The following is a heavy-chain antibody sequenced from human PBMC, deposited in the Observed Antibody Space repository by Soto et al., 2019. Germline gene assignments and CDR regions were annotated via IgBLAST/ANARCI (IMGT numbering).Heavy chain of an antibody. CDR1: GFSFNIAW. CDR2: IKSKTDGGTT. CDR3: TTVSDIDYVDC. J-gene: IGHJ4*02. Sequence: PGGSLRLSCAASGFSFNIAWMNWVRQAPGKGLEWVGRIKSKTDGGTTDYAAPAKGRFSISRDDSKNMLYLQMNSLKIEDTAVYYCTTVSDIDYVDCWGQGTLVTVSS. D-gene: IGHD3-10*01. V-gene: IGHV3-15*01.